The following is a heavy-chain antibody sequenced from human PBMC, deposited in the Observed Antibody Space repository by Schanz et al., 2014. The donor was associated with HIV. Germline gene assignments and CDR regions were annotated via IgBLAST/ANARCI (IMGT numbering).Heavy chain of an antibody. Sequence: VRLVESGGGLVQPGGSLRLSCAVSGFTFRTHGIHWVRQAPAKGLEWVAVISYDGSIKEYADSVKGRFAISRDNSKNTVYLQMNSLRGEDSAVYYCAKVGRIYSTTWIDHWGQGTLVTVSS. CDR3: AKVGRIYSTTWIDH. CDR2: ISYDGSIK. CDR1: GFTFRTHG. V-gene: IGHV3-30*18. J-gene: IGHJ4*02. D-gene: IGHD6-13*01.